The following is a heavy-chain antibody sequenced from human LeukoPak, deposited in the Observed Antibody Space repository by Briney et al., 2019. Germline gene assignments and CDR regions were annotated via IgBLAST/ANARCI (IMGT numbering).Heavy chain of an antibody. CDR2: ILGSGSEM. Sequence: GGSLRLSCGVSGFSFKSYSMNWVRQAPGKGLEWVASILGSGSEMFYADSVKGRFIISRDNSKNSLYLQMNSLRVEDTAIYYCAREGRYYFDYWGQGALVTVSS. CDR3: AREGRYYFDY. V-gene: IGHV3-21*06. J-gene: IGHJ4*02. CDR1: GFSFKSYS.